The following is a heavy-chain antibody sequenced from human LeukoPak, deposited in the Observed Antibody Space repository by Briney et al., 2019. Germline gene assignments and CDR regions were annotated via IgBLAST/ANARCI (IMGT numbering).Heavy chain of an antibody. CDR3: ARNYDFWSGYSKAYYYYYMDV. D-gene: IGHD3-3*01. V-gene: IGHV1-69*05. CDR1: GGTFSSYA. Sequence: SVKLSCKASGGTFSSYAISWVRQAPGQGLEWMGGIIPIFGTANYAQKFQGRVTITTDESTSTAYMGLSSLRSEDTAVYYCARNYDFWSGYSKAYYYYYMDVWGKGTTVTVSS. J-gene: IGHJ6*03. CDR2: IIPIFGTA.